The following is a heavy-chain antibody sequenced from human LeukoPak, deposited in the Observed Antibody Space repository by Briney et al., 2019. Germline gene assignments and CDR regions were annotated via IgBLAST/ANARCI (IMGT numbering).Heavy chain of an antibody. Sequence: SETLSLTCAVYGGSFSGYYWSWIRQPPGKGLEWIGEINHSGSTNYNPSLKSRVTISVDTSKNQFSLKLSSVTAADTAVYYCARHFPMIVVVITGGWFDPWGQGTLVTVSS. J-gene: IGHJ5*02. CDR2: INHSGST. CDR3: ARHFPMIVVVITGGWFDP. D-gene: IGHD3-22*01. CDR1: GGSFSGYY. V-gene: IGHV4-34*01.